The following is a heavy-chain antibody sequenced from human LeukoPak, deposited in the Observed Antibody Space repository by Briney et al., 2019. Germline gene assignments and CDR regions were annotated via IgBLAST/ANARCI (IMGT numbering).Heavy chain of an antibody. J-gene: IGHJ5*02. V-gene: IGHV4-59*01. CDR2: IYYSGST. Sequence: PSETLSLTCTVSGGSISSYYWSWIRQPPGKGLEWIGFIYYSGSTNYNPSLKSRVTISVDTSKNQFSLKLSSVTAADTAVYYCARGVSGYYDFWSGFPASTNWFDPWGQGTLVTVSS. D-gene: IGHD3-3*01. CDR3: ARGVSGYYDFWSGFPASTNWFDP. CDR1: GGSISSYY.